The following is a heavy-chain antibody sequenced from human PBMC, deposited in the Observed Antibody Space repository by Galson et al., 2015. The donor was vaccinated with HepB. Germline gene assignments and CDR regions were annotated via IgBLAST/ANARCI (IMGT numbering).Heavy chain of an antibody. CDR1: GHIVTTKY. CDR3: ATWRGGQWPIKAFDY. CDR2: INPSGDST. D-gene: IGHD6-19*01. Sequence: SVKVSCKAPGHIVTTKYIHWVRQAPGQGLEWMGIINPSGDSTMYGQTFQGRATMTWDTSTSTVYMELSSLRSEDTAVYYCATWRGGQWPIKAFDYWGQGTLVTVPS. V-gene: IGHV1-46*01. J-gene: IGHJ4*02.